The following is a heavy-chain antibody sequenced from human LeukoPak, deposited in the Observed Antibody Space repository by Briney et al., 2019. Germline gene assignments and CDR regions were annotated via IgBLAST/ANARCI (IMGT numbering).Heavy chain of an antibody. Sequence: GGSLRLSCAASGFTVSSNYMSWVRQAPGKGLEWVSVIYSGGSTYYADSVKGRFTISRDNSKNTLYLQMNSLRAEDTAVYYCARGEYSSSSSFDYWGQGTLVTVSS. J-gene: IGHJ4*02. CDR1: GFTVSSNY. CDR3: ARGEYSSSSSFDY. CDR2: IYSGGST. D-gene: IGHD6-13*01. V-gene: IGHV3-53*01.